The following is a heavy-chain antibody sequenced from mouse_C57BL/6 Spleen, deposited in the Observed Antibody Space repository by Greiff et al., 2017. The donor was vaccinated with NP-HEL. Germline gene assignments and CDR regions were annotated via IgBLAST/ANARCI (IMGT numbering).Heavy chain of an antibody. Sequence: EVQLQQSGPELVKPGASVKISCKASGYTFTDYYMNWVKQSHGKSLEWIGDINPNNGGTSYNEKSKGKATLTVDKSSSTAYMVLRRLTPEGSAVYYCAIGHITTVVARYFDVWGTGTTVTVSS. D-gene: IGHD1-1*01. V-gene: IGHV1-26*01. J-gene: IGHJ1*03. CDR1: GYTFTDYY. CDR2: INPNNGGT. CDR3: AIGHITTVVARYFDV.